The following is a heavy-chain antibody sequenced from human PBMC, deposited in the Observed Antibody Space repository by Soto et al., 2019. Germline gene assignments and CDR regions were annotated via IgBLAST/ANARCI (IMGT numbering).Heavy chain of an antibody. CDR1: GYTFTSYA. CDR2: INAGNGNT. Sequence: QVQLVQSGAEVKKPGASVKVSCKASGYTFTSYAMHWVRQAPGQRLEWMGWINAGNGNTKYSQKFKGRVTITRDTSASTAYMELSSLRSEDTAVYYCAREGLWFGELFGYWGQGTLVTVSS. J-gene: IGHJ4*02. V-gene: IGHV1-3*01. D-gene: IGHD3-10*01. CDR3: AREGLWFGELFGY.